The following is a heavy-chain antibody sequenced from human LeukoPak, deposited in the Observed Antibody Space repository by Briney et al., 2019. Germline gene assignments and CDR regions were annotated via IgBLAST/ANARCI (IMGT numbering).Heavy chain of an antibody. D-gene: IGHD3-16*01. J-gene: IGHJ4*02. Sequence: TGGSLRLSCAASGFTFSSYWMHWVRHAPGKGLVWVSRINTDGSSTSYADSVKGRFTISRDNAKNTLYLQMNSLRAEDTAVYYCARALGVPRDDFDYWGQGTLVTVSS. CDR1: GFTFSSYW. CDR2: INTDGSST. CDR3: ARALGVPRDDFDY. V-gene: IGHV3-74*01.